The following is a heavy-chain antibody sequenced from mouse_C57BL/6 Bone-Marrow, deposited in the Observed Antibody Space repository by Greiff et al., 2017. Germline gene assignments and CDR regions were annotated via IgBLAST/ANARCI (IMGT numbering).Heavy chain of an antibody. CDR3: ARSLTQATLYAMDY. CDR1: GYTFTSYW. Sequence: QVQLQQSGAELAKPGASVKLSCKASGYTFTSYWMHWVKQRPGQGLEWIGYINPSSGYTKYNQKFKDKATLTAEKSSSTAYMQLSSLTYEDSAVYYCARSLTQATLYAMDYWGQGTSVTVSS. D-gene: IGHD3-2*02. CDR2: INPSSGYT. J-gene: IGHJ4*01. V-gene: IGHV1-7*01.